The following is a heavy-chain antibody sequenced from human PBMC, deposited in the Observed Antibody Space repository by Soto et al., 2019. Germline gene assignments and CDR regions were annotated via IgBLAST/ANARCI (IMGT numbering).Heavy chain of an antibody. CDR2: IYYSGST. Sequence: SETLSLTCTVSGGSISSYYWSWIRQPPGKGLEWIGYIYYSGSTNYNTSLKSRVTISVDTSKNQFSLKLSSVTAADTAVYYCARTRLRAPWFAPWGQGTMVTVSS. D-gene: IGHD2-21*02. J-gene: IGHJ5*02. CDR1: GGSISSYY. V-gene: IGHV4-59*01. CDR3: ARTRLRAPWFAP.